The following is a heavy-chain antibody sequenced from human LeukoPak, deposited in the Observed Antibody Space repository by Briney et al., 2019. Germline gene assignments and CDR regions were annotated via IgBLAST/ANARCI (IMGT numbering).Heavy chain of an antibody. CDR3: ARLEVLGYCSSTSCYDRAFDI. J-gene: IGHJ3*02. V-gene: IGHV3-48*01. Sequence: GGSLRLSCAASGFTFSSYSMNWVRQAPGKGLEWVSYISSSSSTIYYADSVKGRFTISRDNAKNSLYLQMNGLRAEDTAVYYCARLEVLGYCSSTSCYDRAFDIWGQGKRVTVS. CDR1: GFTFSSYS. D-gene: IGHD2-2*01. CDR2: ISSSSSTI.